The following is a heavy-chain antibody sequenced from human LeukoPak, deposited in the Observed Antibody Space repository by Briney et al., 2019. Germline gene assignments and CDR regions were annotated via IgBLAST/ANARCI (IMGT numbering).Heavy chain of an antibody. CDR2: ISGDGGST. V-gene: IGHV3-43*02. CDR1: GFTFDDYA. CDR3: AKKARRWEHHSLLIVY. Sequence: GGSLRLSCAASGFTFDDYAMHWVRQAPGKGLEWVSLISGDGGSTYYADSVKGRFTISRDNSKNSLYLQMNSLRTEDTALYYCAKKARRWEHHSLLIVYWGQGTLVTVSS. J-gene: IGHJ4*02. D-gene: IGHD1-26*01.